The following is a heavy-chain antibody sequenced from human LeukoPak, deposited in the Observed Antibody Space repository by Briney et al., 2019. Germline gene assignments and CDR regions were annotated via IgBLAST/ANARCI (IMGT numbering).Heavy chain of an antibody. J-gene: IGHJ4*02. V-gene: IGHV1-18*01. Sequence: ASVKVSCKASGYTFTNYAISWVRQAPGQGLEWVGWISAYNGNTNYAQKLQGRVTMTTDTSTSTAYMDLRSLRSDDTAVYYCARVQLERSGEPFDYWGQGTLVTVSS. D-gene: IGHD1-1*01. CDR1: GYTFTNYA. CDR3: ARVQLERSGEPFDY. CDR2: ISAYNGNT.